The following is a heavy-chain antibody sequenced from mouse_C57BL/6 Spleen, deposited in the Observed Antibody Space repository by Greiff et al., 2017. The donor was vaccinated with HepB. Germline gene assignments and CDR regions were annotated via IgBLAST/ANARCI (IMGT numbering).Heavy chain of an antibody. V-gene: IGHV1-52*01. CDR2: IDPSDSET. Sequence: QVQLKQPGAELVRPGSSVKLSCKASGYTFTSYWMHWVKQRPIQGLEWIGNIDPSDSETHYNQKFKDKATLTVDKSSSTAYMQLSSLTSEDSAVYYCAREMDYYGRGAMDYWGQGTSVTVSS. D-gene: IGHD1-1*01. CDR1: GYTFTSYW. CDR3: AREMDYYGRGAMDY. J-gene: IGHJ4*01.